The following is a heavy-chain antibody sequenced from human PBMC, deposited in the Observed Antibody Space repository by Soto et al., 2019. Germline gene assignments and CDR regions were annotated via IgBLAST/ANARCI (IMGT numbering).Heavy chain of an antibody. Sequence: QVQLVESGGGVVRPGRSLRLSCATSQFTFSDYGMHWVRQAPGQGLKWVAGISHHGDKKYYVDSVKGRFTISRDNSKKTVYLQLNSLRDEDTAVYYCAKDWVGGSDTNYFYYWGQGTLVIV. CDR2: ISHHGDKK. CDR3: AKDWVGGSDTNYFYY. V-gene: IGHV3-30*18. CDR1: QFTFSDYG. D-gene: IGHD1-26*01. J-gene: IGHJ4*02.